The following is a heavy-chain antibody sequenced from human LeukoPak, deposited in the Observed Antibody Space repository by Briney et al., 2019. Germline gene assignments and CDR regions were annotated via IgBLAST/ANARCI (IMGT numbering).Heavy chain of an antibody. D-gene: IGHD5-24*01. V-gene: IGHV4-34*01. CDR2: INHSESP. J-gene: IGHJ4*02. CDR1: GESFSGYY. Sequence: SSETLSLTCAVYGESFSGYYCSWIRQPPAKGLEWVGEINHSESPNYNPSLKSRHTISVDASKNQFSLKLSSVTAADTAVYYCARDRTGDGYNPFDYWGQGTLVTVSS. CDR3: ARDRTGDGYNPFDY.